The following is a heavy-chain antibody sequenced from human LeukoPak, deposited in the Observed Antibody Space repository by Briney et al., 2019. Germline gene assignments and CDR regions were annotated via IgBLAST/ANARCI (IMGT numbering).Heavy chain of an antibody. D-gene: IGHD3-10*01. CDR2: INPNSGGT. J-gene: IGHJ6*03. V-gene: IGHV1-2*02. CDR3: ARDFVTMVRGVITDSYYMDV. Sequence: ASVKVSCKASGYTFTGYYMHWVRQAPGQGLEWMGWINPNSGGTNYAQKFQGRVTMTRDTSISTAYMELSRLRSDDTAVYYCARDFVTMVRGVITDSYYMDVWGKGTTVTISS. CDR1: GYTFTGYY.